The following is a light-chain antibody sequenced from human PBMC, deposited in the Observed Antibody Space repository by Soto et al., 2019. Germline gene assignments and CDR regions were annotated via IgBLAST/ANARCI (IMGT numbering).Light chain of an antibody. CDR2: DAH. J-gene: IGKJ3*01. CDR3: QQRYNWAT. Sequence: ILLTQSPATLPLSPGERATLSCRASQSVSSYLAWYQQKPGQSPRLLIYDAHNRATGIPARFSGSGSGTDFTLTISSLEPEDFAVYYCQQRYNWATFGPGTKVEIK. V-gene: IGKV3-11*01. CDR1: QSVSSY.